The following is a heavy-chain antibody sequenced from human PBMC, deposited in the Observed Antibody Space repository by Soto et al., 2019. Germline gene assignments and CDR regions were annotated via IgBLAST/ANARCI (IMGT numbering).Heavy chain of an antibody. CDR1: GYTFTGYY. Sequence: ASVKVSCKASGYTFTGYYMHWVRQAPGQGLEWMGWINPNSGGTNYAQKFQGRVTMTRDTSVSTAYMELSRLRSDDTAVYYCARDRVAALGYYYYYGMDAWGQGTTVTVSS. D-gene: IGHD6-13*01. CDR3: ARDRVAALGYYYYYGMDA. V-gene: IGHV1-2*02. J-gene: IGHJ6*02. CDR2: INPNSGGT.